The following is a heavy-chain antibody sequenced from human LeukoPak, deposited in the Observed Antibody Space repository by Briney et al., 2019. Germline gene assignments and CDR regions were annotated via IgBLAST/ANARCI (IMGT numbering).Heavy chain of an antibody. CDR1: GFTFSSYA. V-gene: IGHV3-23*01. CDR2: ISGSGGST. D-gene: IGHD3-22*01. CDR3: ARSSRYYYDSSGYYPGPPDH. Sequence: GGSLRLSCAASGFTFSSYAMSWVRQAPGKGLEWVSAISGSGGSTYYADSVKGRFTISRDNSKNTLYLQMNSLRAEDTAMYFCARSSRYYYDSSGYYPGPPDHWGQGTLVTVSS. J-gene: IGHJ5*02.